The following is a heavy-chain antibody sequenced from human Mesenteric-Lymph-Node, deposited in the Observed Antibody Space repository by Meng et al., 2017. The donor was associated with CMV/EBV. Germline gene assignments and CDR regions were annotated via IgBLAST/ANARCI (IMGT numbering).Heavy chain of an antibody. J-gene: IGHJ6*02. D-gene: IGHD2-2*01. CDR1: GFTFSSYS. CDR3: AKDDCDITNCWQFYGMDV. V-gene: IGHV3-30*02. CDR2: IRYDGSTK. Sequence: GGSLRLSCAASGFTFSSYSMNWVRLAPGKGLEWVAFIRYDGSTKVYSDSVKGRFTISRDNSKNTLAMEMNSLRADDTAIYYCAKDDCDITNCWQFYGMDVWGQGTTVTVSS.